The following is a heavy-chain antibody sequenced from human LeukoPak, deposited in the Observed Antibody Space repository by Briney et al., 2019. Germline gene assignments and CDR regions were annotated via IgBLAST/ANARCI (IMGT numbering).Heavy chain of an antibody. V-gene: IGHV4-39*01. Sequence: ETLSLTCTVSGGSISGSSYYWGWIRQPPGKGLEWIGNIYYRGITYYNPSLKSRVTISVDTSKNQFSLKLSSVTAADTAVYYCAKQPHAFDNWFDPWGQGTLVTVSS. J-gene: IGHJ5*02. D-gene: IGHD3-10*01. CDR2: IYYRGIT. CDR1: GGSISGSSYY. CDR3: AKQPHAFDNWFDP.